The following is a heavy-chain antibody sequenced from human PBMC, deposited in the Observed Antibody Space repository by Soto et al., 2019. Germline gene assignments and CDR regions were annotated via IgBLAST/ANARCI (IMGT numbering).Heavy chain of an antibody. CDR1: GFTFSSYG. J-gene: IGHJ6*02. CDR2: ISYDGSNK. D-gene: IGHD6-19*01. CDR3: AKVTRGSGWFIYYYGMDV. V-gene: IGHV3-30*18. Sequence: GGSLRLSCAASGFTFSSYGMHWVRQAPGKGLEWVAVISYDGSNKYYADSVKGRFTISRDNSKNTLYLQMNSLRAEDTAVYYCAKVTRGSGWFIYYYGMDVWGQGTTVTVSS.